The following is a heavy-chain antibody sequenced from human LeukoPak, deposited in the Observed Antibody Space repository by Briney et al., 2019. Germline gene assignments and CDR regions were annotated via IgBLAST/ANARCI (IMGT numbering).Heavy chain of an antibody. CDR3: ATRRGGYDSMGAFDI. D-gene: IGHD5-12*01. CDR2: INPNSGGT. CDR1: GYTFTGYY. Sequence: ASVKVSCKASGYTFTGYYMHWVRQAPGQGLEWMGWINPNSGGTNYAQKFQGRVTMTRDTSISTAYMELSRLRSDDTAVYYCATRRGGYDSMGAFDIWGQGAMVTVSS. J-gene: IGHJ3*02. V-gene: IGHV1-2*02.